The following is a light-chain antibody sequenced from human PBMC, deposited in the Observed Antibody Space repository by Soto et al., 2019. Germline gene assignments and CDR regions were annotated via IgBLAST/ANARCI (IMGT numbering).Light chain of an antibody. CDR3: QNHGTT. CDR1: QSVSSSY. CDR2: GAS. V-gene: IGKV3-20*01. J-gene: IGKJ1*01. Sequence: EIVLTQSPGTLSLSPGERATLSCRAGQSVSSSYLAWYQQKPGQAPRLLIYGASSRATGIPDRSSGSGSGTDFTLTISRLEPEDSAVYYCQNHGTTFGQGTKVDIK.